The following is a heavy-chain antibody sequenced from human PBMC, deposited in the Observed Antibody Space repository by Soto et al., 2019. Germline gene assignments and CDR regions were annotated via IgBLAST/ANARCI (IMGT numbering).Heavy chain of an antibody. CDR2: INAGNGDT. D-gene: IGHD2-15*01. J-gene: IGHJ4*02. CDR1: GYTFTNYT. V-gene: IGHV1-3*01. CDR3: ARDLGGWPDY. Sequence: ASVKVSCKASGYTFTNYTIHWVRQAPGQRLEWMGWINAGNGDTKYSQKFQGRVAITRDTSASTAYMELSSLRSEDTAVYYCARDLGGWPDYWGQGTLVTVSS.